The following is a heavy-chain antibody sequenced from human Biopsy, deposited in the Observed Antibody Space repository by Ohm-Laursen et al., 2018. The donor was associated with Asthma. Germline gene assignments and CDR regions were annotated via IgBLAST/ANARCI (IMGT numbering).Heavy chain of an antibody. J-gene: IGHJ4*02. V-gene: IGHV3-30*03. D-gene: IGHD5-12*01. CDR1: GFSFSSYG. CDR2: ISFDGTNK. CDR3: ARDSPSGSDFDYYYFDY. Sequence: RSLRLSCAASGFSFSSYGMHWVRQTPGKGLEWVAVISFDGTNKYYADSVKGRFTISRDNSKNTLYLQMNGLKAEDTAVYYCARDSPSGSDFDYYYFDYWGQGSLVTVSS.